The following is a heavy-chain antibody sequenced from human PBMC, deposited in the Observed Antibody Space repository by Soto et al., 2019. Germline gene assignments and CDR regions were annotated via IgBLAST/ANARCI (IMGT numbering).Heavy chain of an antibody. J-gene: IGHJ5*02. CDR1: GGSFSGYY. Sequence: QVQLQQWGAGLLKPSETLSLTCAVYGGSFSGYYWSWIRQPPGKGLEWIGEINHSGSTNYNPSLKSRVTISVDTSKNQFSLKLSSVTAADTAVYYCARFRVRGVTYNWFDPWGQGTLVTVSS. D-gene: IGHD3-10*01. CDR2: INHSGST. CDR3: ARFRVRGVTYNWFDP. V-gene: IGHV4-34*01.